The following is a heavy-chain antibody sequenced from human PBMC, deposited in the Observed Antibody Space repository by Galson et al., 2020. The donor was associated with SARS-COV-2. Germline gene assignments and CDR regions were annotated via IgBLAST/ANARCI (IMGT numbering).Heavy chain of an antibody. Sequence: SQTLSLTCTVSGRSISSGGYYWSWIRQRPGKGLEWIGYIHYSGSTYYNPSLKSRVTISVDTSKNQFSLKLSSVSAADKAVYYWARAHQDDILTGYWFDPWGRGTLVTVSS. CDR2: IHYSGST. V-gene: IGHV4-31*03. D-gene: IGHD3-9*01. J-gene: IGHJ5*02. CDR1: GRSISSGGYY. CDR3: ARAHQDDILTGYWFDP.